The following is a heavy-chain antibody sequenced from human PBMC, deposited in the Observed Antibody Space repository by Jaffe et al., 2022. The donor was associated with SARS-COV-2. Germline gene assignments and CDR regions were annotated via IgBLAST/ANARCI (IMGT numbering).Heavy chain of an antibody. Sequence: EVQLVESGGGLVQPGGSLRLSCAASGFTFSSYWMHWVRQAPGKGLVWVSRINSDGSSTSYADSVKGRFTISRDNAKNTLYLQMNSLRAEDTAVYYCARVFRQRIYSSGWYYYYMDVWGKGTTVTVSS. J-gene: IGHJ6*03. CDR2: INSDGSST. CDR3: ARVFRQRIYSSGWYYYYMDV. D-gene: IGHD6-19*01. CDR1: GFTFSSYW. V-gene: IGHV3-74*01.